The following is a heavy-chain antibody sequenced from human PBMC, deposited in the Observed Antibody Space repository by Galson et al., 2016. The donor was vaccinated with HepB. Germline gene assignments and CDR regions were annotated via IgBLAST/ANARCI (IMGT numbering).Heavy chain of an antibody. CDR3: VSPSGYCSSLSCPFDY. CDR2: ISAGGGRT. CDR1: GFTFVSYD. J-gene: IGHJ4*02. Sequence: SLRLSCAVSGFTFVSYDMSWVRQAPGKGPEWVSAISAGGGRTNYVDSVKGRFTISRDNSKSTLYLQMHRLRVEDTAVYYCVSPSGYCSSLSCPFDYWGPGTLVSVSS. D-gene: IGHD2-2*01. V-gene: IGHV3-23*01.